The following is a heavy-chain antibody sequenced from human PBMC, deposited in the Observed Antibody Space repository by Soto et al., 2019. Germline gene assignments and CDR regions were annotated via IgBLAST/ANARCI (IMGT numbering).Heavy chain of an antibody. CDR1: GFTFSSYG. CDR3: AKSPGYGGNTANDY. V-gene: IGHV3-30*18. Sequence: QVQLVESGGGVVQPGRSLRLSCAASGFTFSSYGMHWVRQAPGKGLEWVAVISYDGSNKYYADSVKGRFTISRDNSKNTLYLQMNSLRAEDTAVYYCAKSPGYGGNTANDYWGQGTLVTVSS. CDR2: ISYDGSNK. D-gene: IGHD4-17*01. J-gene: IGHJ4*02.